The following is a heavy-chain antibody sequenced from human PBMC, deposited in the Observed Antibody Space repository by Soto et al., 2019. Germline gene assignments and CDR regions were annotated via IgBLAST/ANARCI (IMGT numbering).Heavy chain of an antibody. CDR1: GYQFTSNA. CDR2: MNPNSDNT. D-gene: IGHD5-12*01. Sequence: ESLKSSSTDSGYQFTSNAINWVRQATGQGLEWMGWMNPNSDNTGYAQKFQGRLTMTRSTSTNTAYMELNSLTSEDTAVYFCARGRIFGYSHYESLGGLGHWGHVPPVTVS. J-gene: IGHJ4*01. CDR3: ARGRIFGYSHYESLGGLGH. V-gene: IGHV1-8*01.